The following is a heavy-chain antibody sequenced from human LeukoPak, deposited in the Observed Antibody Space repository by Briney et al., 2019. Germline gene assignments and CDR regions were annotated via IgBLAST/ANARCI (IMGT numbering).Heavy chain of an antibody. CDR2: IYSGGRT. Sequence: PGGSLRLSCAASGFPVSSNYMSWVRQAPGKGLEWVSVIYSGGRTFYADYVKGRFTISRGNSKNTLYLQMNSLRAEDTGVYYCARAAGVTTAFYFYYWGQGTLVTVSS. D-gene: IGHD4-17*01. V-gene: IGHV3-66*01. CDR1: GFPVSSNY. CDR3: ARAAGVTTAFYFYY. J-gene: IGHJ4*02.